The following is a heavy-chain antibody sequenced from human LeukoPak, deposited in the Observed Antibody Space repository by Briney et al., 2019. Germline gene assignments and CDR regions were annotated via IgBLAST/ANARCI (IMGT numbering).Heavy chain of an antibody. CDR3: ARDPSMVRGENTPYFDY. D-gene: IGHD3-10*01. CDR2: IIPIFGTA. CDR1: GYTFTGYY. V-gene: IGHV1-69*13. Sequence: ASVKVSCKASGYTFTGYYMHWVRQAPGQGLEWMGGIIPIFGTADYAQKFQGRVTITADESTTTAYMELSSLTSEDTAVYYCARDPSMVRGENTPYFDYWGQGTLVTVSS. J-gene: IGHJ4*02.